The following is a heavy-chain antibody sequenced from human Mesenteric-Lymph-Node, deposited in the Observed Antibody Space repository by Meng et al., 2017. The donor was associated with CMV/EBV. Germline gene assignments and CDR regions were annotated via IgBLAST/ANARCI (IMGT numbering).Heavy chain of an antibody. V-gene: IGHV3-66*01. J-gene: IGHJ4*02. CDR3: TGDSVSNPNLDY. D-gene: IGHD3-10*01. CDR2: IYRGDNT. CDR1: GFNVRDKY. Sequence: VHLGGSGGGCGQPGGSLRLSCAASGFNVRDKYMSWVRQAPGKGLEWVCIIYRGDNTYYIDSVKDRFTVSRDNSKNTMYLQMNSLRVEDTAVYYCTGDSVSNPNLDYWGQGTLVTVSS.